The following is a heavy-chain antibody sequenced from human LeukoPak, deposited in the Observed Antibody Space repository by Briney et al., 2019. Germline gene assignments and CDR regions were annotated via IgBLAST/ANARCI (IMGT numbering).Heavy chain of an antibody. J-gene: IGHJ4*02. Sequence: GGSLRLSCAASGFTFSNYAMHWVRQAPGKGLEWVAVISYDGSNKYYADSVKGRFTISRDNSKNTLYLQMNSLRAEDTAVYYCARDPSGTYYFDYWGQGTLVTVSS. V-gene: IGHV3-30-3*01. CDR2: ISYDGSNK. CDR3: ARDPSGTYYFDY. CDR1: GFTFSNYA. D-gene: IGHD1-1*01.